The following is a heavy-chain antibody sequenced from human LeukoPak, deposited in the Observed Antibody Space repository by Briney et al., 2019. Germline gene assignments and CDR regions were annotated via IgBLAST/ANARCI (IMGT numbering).Heavy chain of an antibody. D-gene: IGHD2-21*02. CDR1: GFMFNTYA. CDR2: ISITGRSS. CDR3: VKPLVTGRRSGVFQY. V-gene: IGHV3-23*01. J-gene: IGHJ4*02. Sequence: GRSLRLSCAASGFMFNTYAMSWVRLAPGKGPEWVAIISITGRSSSYADSVKGRFTISRDNSRNTVYLEMNNLRAEDTAVYYCVKPLVTGRRSGVFQYWGQGALVTVSS.